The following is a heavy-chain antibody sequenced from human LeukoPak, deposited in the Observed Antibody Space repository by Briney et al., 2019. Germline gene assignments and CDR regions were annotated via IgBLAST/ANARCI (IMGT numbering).Heavy chain of an antibody. CDR1: GYTFTGYY. Sequence: ASVKVSCKASGYTFTGYYMHWVRQAPGQGLEWMGWINPNSGGTNYAQKFQGRVTMTRDTSISTAYMELSRLRSDDTAVYYCARDLIRPSRRSGPPYGMDVWGQGTTVTVSS. CDR2: INPNSGGT. V-gene: IGHV1-2*02. CDR3: ARDLIRPSRRSGPPYGMDV. D-gene: IGHD3-3*01. J-gene: IGHJ6*02.